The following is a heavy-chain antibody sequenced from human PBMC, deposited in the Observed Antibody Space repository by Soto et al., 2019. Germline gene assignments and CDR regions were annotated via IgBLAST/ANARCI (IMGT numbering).Heavy chain of an antibody. CDR3: ATPIGYSYDHDAFDI. J-gene: IGHJ3*02. V-gene: IGHV1-69*06. Sequence: SVQVSCQAFGGTFSSYSISWVGQAPGQRLEWMGGIIPIFGTANYAQKIQGRVTITADKSTSTAYMELSSLRSEDTAVYYCATPIGYSYDHDAFDIWGQGTMVIVSS. CDR1: GGTFSSYS. CDR2: IIPIFGTA. D-gene: IGHD5-18*01.